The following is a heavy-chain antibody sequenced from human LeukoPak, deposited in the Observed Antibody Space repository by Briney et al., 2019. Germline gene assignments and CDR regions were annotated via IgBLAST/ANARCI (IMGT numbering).Heavy chain of an antibody. CDR2: ISGSGGST. CDR1: GFTFSSYA. CDR3: AKDLGWAMIVVGDAFDI. V-gene: IGHV3-23*01. J-gene: IGHJ3*02. Sequence: PGGSLRLSCAASGFTFSSYAMSWVRQAPGKGLEWVSAISGSGGSTYYADSVKGRFTISRDNSKNTLYLQMNSLRAEDTAVYYCAKDLGWAMIVVGDAFDIWGQGTMGTVSS. D-gene: IGHD3-22*01.